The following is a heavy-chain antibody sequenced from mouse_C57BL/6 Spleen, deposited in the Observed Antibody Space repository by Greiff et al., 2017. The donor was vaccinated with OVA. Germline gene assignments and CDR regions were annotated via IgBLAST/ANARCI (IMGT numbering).Heavy chain of an antibody. D-gene: IGHD4-1*01. Sequence: EVQLQQSGPELVKPGASVKISCKASGYTFTDYYMNWVKQSHGKSLEWIGDINPNNGGTSYNQKFKGKATLTVDKSSSTAYMELRSLTSEDSAVYYCARSLGRGYFDVWGTGTTVTVSS. CDR2: INPNNGGT. J-gene: IGHJ1*03. CDR3: ARSLGRGYFDV. V-gene: IGHV1-26*01. CDR1: GYTFTDYY.